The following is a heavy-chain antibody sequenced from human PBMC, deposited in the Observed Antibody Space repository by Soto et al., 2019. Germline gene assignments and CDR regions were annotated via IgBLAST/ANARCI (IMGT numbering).Heavy chain of an antibody. CDR3: AKDVIVVVTATHGYFQH. CDR1: GFTFSRYG. Sequence: LRLSCAASGFTFSRYGIHWVRQSACKVLEWVAVISYYGSNKYYADSVKGRFTISRDNSKNTLYLQMNSLRAEDTAVYYCAKDVIVVVTATHGYFQHWGQGTLVTVSS. CDR2: ISYYGSNK. D-gene: IGHD2-21*02. J-gene: IGHJ1*01. V-gene: IGHV3-30*18.